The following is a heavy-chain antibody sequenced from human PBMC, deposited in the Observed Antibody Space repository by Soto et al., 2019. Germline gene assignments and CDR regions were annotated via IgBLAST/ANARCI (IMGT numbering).Heavy chain of an antibody. CDR3: AREEQWLAGQDPSWFDP. J-gene: IGHJ5*02. CDR2: TYYRSKWYN. V-gene: IGHV6-1*01. D-gene: IGHD6-19*01. Sequence: QVQLQQSGPGLVKPSQTLSLTCAISGDSVSSNSAAWNWIRQSPSRGLEWLGRTYYRSKWYNDYAVSVKSRITSNPDTSKNQFSLQLNSVTPEDTAVYYCAREEQWLAGQDPSWFDPWGQGTLVTVSS. CDR1: GDSVSSNSAA.